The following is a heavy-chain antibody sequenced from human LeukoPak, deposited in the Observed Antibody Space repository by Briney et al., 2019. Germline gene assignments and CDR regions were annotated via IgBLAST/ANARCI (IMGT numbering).Heavy chain of an antibody. CDR1: GFTFSSYA. D-gene: IGHD3-22*01. V-gene: IGHV3-23*01. CDR2: ISGSGGST. Sequence: GGSLRLSCAASGFTFSSYAMSWVRQAPGKGLEWVSAISGSGGSTYYADSVKGRFTIFRDNSKNTLYLQMNSLRAEDTAVYYCARRVYYYDSSGYVQDVWGKGTTVTVSS. CDR3: ARRVYYYDSSGYVQDV. J-gene: IGHJ6*04.